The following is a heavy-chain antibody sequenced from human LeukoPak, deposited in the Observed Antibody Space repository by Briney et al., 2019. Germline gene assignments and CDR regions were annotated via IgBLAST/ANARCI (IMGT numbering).Heavy chain of an antibody. V-gene: IGHV3-74*01. J-gene: IGHJ4*02. CDR2: INIDGSST. CDR3: ARVAYISTWYVDY. Sequence: GGSLRLSCAASGFTFSSYWMHWVRQVPGKGLVWVSQINIDGSSTTYADSVKGRFTISRDNAKNTLYLQMNSLRAEDTAVYYCARVAYISTWYVDYWGQGTLVNVPS. D-gene: IGHD6-13*01. CDR1: GFTFSSYW.